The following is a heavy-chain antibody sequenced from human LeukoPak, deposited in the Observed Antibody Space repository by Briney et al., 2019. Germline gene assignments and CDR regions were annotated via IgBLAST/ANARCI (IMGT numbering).Heavy chain of an antibody. CDR3: ARGRSRGYFDY. J-gene: IGHJ4*02. Sequence: GRSLRLSCAASGFTFSSYTMHWVRQAPGQGLEWVAVISYDGSNKYYADSVKGRFTISGDTSKNTLYLQMNSLRAEDTAVYYCARGRSRGYFDYWGQGTLVTVSS. CDR2: ISYDGSNK. V-gene: IGHV3-30-3*01. CDR1: GFTFSSYT. D-gene: IGHD2-2*01.